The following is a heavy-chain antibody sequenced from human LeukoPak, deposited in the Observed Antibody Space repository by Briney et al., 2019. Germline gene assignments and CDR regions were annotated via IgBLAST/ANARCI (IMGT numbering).Heavy chain of an antibody. CDR1: GGSLSGYY. CDR3: ARGLRRSNYYGSGSYYRGSYYFDY. D-gene: IGHD3-10*01. Sequence: SETLSLTCAVYGGSLSGYYWSWIRQPPGKGLEWIGEINHSGSTNYNPSLKSRVTISVDTSKNQFSLKLSSVTAADTAVYYCARGLRRSNYYGSGSYYRGSYYFDYWGRGTLVTVSS. J-gene: IGHJ4*02. V-gene: IGHV4-34*01. CDR2: INHSGST.